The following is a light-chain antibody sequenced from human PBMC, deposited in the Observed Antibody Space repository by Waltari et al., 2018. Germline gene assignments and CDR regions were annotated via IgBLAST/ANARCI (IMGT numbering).Light chain of an antibody. CDR3: QQGNSYPFT. V-gene: IGKV1-13*02. CDR2: YAN. CDR1: QGISSY. J-gene: IGKJ3*01. Sequence: IQMSQSPSSLSASVGDRVTITCRAGQGISSYLNWYQQKPGKAPKLLIYYANSLASGVPSRFSGSGSGTEFTLTISSLQPEDFATYYCQQGNSYPFTFGPRTKLDIK.